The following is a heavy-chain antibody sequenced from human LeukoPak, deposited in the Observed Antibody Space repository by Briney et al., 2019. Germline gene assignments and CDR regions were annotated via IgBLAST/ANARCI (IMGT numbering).Heavy chain of an antibody. CDR1: GFTFSGYS. Sequence: GGSLRLSCPASGFTFSGYSMNWIRQAPGKGLEWVSSFGTRSTSIYHAGSVKGRFAISRDNAKNSLYLQMNSLRAEDTAVYYCAREVSEGFDFWGQGTLVTVTS. D-gene: IGHD3-22*01. J-gene: IGHJ4*02. V-gene: IGHV3-21*01. CDR2: FGTRSTSI. CDR3: AREVSEGFDF.